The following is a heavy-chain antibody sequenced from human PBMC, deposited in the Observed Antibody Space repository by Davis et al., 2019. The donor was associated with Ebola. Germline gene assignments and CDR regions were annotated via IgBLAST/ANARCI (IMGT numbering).Heavy chain of an antibody. D-gene: IGHD1-26*01. J-gene: IGHJ3*02. Sequence: PGGSLRLSCAASGFTFSSSAMSWGRQAPGKGLEWVSSISSSSSYIYYADSVKGRFTISRDNAKNSLYLQMNSLRAEDTAVYYCARDTTAWELLGVAFDIWGQGTMVTVSS. V-gene: IGHV3-21*01. CDR3: ARDTTAWELLGVAFDI. CDR2: ISSSSSYI. CDR1: GFTFSSSA.